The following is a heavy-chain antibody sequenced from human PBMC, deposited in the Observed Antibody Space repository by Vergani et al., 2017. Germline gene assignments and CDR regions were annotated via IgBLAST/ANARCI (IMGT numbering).Heavy chain of an antibody. CDR2: INTNGDYT. V-gene: IGHV3-23*04. D-gene: IGHD3-16*01. CDR3: AKGGWNYGFDS. Sequence: EVQLVESGGGLVKPGGSLRLSCAASGFSFTTYAMSWVRQAPGKGLEWVYTINTNGDYTRSGDSVKGRFTISRDNSKSTLYLQMNSLRPEDTAIYYCAKGGWNYGFDSWGQGTLVIVS. CDR1: GFSFTTYA. J-gene: IGHJ5*01.